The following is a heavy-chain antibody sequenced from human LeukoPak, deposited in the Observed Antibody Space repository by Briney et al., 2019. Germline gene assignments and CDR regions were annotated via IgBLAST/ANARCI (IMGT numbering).Heavy chain of an antibody. CDR3: ARRLPYYGMDV. J-gene: IGHJ6*02. CDR1: GFTFSSYS. CDR2: ISSSSSYI. D-gene: IGHD5-18*01. Sequence: GGSLRLSCAASGFTFSSYSMNWVRQAPGKGLEWVSSISSSSSYIYYADSVKGRFTISRDDAKNSLYLQMNSLRAEDTAVYYCARRLPYYGMDVWGQGTTVTVSS. V-gene: IGHV3-21*01.